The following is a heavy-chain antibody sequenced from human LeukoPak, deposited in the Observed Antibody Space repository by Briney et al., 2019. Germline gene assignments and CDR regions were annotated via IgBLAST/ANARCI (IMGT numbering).Heavy chain of an antibody. V-gene: IGHV4-39*07. CDR2: MSYSGTT. CDR3: AADYTGHYHVEFDY. D-gene: IGHD2-2*02. Sequence: SETLSLTCTVSGVSVSSNIYYWGWVHQPPGKGLEWIGSMSYSGTTYYNPFLKSRVTISVDTSKNQFSLRLSSVTAADTAVYYCAADYTGHYHVEFDYWGQGTLVTVSS. CDR1: GVSVSSNIYY. J-gene: IGHJ4*02.